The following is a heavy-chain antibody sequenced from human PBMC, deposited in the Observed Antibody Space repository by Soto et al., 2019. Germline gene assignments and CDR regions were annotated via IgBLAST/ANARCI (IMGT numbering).Heavy chain of an antibody. CDR1: YFTFITYW. CDR2: IRQDGREI. V-gene: IGHV3-7*01. J-gene: IGHJ3*01. Sequence: GGSLRLSCVSSYFTFITYWMAWLRQTPGKGLEFVANIRQDGREINYLDSGKGRFTISRDNAEKSLFLQMNSLRAEDTAVYYCATDRWTGAFDFRGQGTVVTVSS. D-gene: IGHD1-1*01. CDR3: ATDRWTGAFDF.